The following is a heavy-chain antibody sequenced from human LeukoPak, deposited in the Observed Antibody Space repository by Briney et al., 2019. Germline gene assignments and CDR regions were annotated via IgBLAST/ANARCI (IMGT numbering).Heavy chain of an antibody. CDR1: GYTFTSYY. V-gene: IGHV1-46*01. CDR3: ASAPVVTATRPTD. D-gene: IGHD2-21*02. CDR2: INPSGGNT. J-gene: IGHJ4*02. Sequence: ASVKVSCKASGYTFTSYYMHWVQQAPGQGLEWMGIINPSGGNTSYAQKFQGRVTMTRDTSTSTVYMELSSLRSEDTAVYYCASAPVVTATRPTDWGQGTLVTVSS.